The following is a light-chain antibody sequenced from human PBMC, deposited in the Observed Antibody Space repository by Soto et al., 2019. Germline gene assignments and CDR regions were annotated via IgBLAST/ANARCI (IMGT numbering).Light chain of an antibody. CDR3: QQSYSTPFT. CDR2: AAS. V-gene: IGKV1-39*01. CDR1: QSISRY. Sequence: DIQMTQSPSSLSASVGDRVTITCRASQSISRYLNWYQQKPGKAPKLLIYAASSLQSGVPSRFSCSGSGTDFTLTISSLQPEDFATYYCQQSYSTPFTLGPVTKVDIK. J-gene: IGKJ3*01.